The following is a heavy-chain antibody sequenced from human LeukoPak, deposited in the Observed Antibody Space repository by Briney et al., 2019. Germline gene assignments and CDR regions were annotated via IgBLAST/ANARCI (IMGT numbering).Heavy chain of an antibody. Sequence: PGGSLRLSCAVSGFTFSNYAMSWVRQAPGTGLEWVSTLSGSGGGTYYADSVKGRFTISRDNSKNTLYLQMNSLRAEDTAVYYCAKDRRGGDSVTSSDYWGQGTLVTVSS. CDR1: GFTFSNYA. D-gene: IGHD4-23*01. J-gene: IGHJ4*02. CDR3: AKDRRGGDSVTSSDY. V-gene: IGHV3-23*01. CDR2: LSGSGGGT.